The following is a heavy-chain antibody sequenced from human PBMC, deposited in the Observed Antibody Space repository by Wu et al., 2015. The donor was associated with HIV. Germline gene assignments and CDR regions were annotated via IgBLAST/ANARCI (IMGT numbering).Heavy chain of an antibody. V-gene: IGHV1-69*01. Sequence: LVQSGAEVKKPGSSVKVSCKASGGTFSSYAISWVRQAPGQGLEWMGGIIPIFGTANYAQKFQGRVTITADESTSTAYMELSSLRSEDTAVYYCARALIAAAGTFSVDNWFDPWGQGTLVTVSS. D-gene: IGHD6-13*01. J-gene: IGHJ5*02. CDR3: ARALIAAAGTFSVDNWFDP. CDR2: IIPIFGTA. CDR1: GGTFSSYA.